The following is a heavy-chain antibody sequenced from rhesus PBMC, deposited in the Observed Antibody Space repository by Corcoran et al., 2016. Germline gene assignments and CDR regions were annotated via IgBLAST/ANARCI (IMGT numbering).Heavy chain of an antibody. CDR1: GGSISSSNW. CDR3: ASVVAAAGPDY. V-gene: IGHV4-93*01. Sequence: QVQLQESGPAVVKPSETLSLTCAVSGGSISSSNWWSWIRQSPGKVLEWIGGIYGSGGSTEYNPSLKSRVTISKDTSKNQFSLKLSSVTAADTAVYYCASVVAAAGPDYWGQGVLVTVSS. D-gene: IGHD6-25*01. J-gene: IGHJ4*01. CDR2: IYGSGGST.